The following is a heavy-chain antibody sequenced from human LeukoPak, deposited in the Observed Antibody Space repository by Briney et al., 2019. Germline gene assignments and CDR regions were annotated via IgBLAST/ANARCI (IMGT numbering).Heavy chain of an antibody. J-gene: IGHJ4*02. V-gene: IGHV1-46*01. CDR2: INPSGGST. CDR1: GYTFTSYY. Sequence: GASVKVSCKASGYTFTSYYMHRVRQAPGQGLEWMGIINPSGGSTSYAQKFQGRVTMTRDMSTSTVYMELSSLRSEDTAVYYCARRDSSSGLDYWGQGTLVTVSS. D-gene: IGHD6-6*01. CDR3: ARRDSSSGLDY.